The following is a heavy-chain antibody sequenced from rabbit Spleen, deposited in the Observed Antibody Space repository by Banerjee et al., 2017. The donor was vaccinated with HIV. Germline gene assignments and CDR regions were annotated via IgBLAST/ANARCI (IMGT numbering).Heavy chain of an antibody. V-gene: IGHV1S40*01. CDR3: ARDSGTSLATYGRGL. CDR2: IEGGSSAFS. J-gene: IGHJ6*01. Sequence: QSLEESGGDLVKPGASLTPICTASGVTFNSHYYLFSFRASPGKGLVWIACIEGGSSAFSWYATRTTDLFTISTAASTPVTLQTSSLTGAEPAPYFCARDSGTSLATYGRGLRGPATLVTV. D-gene: IGHD7-1*01. CDR1: GVTFNSHYY.